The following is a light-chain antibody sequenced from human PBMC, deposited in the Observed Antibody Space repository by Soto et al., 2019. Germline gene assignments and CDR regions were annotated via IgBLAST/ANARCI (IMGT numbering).Light chain of an antibody. J-gene: IGKJ4*01. CDR3: QQYNHLPPV. CDR2: GAS. Sequence: DVQMTQSPSSLSASVGDRVTITCQASQDISTDLNWYQQKQGKAPKLLIYGASNLETGVPSRFSGSGSGTDFTFTISSLQPEDIATYSCQQYNHLPPVFGGGTKVDIK. CDR1: QDISTD. V-gene: IGKV1-33*01.